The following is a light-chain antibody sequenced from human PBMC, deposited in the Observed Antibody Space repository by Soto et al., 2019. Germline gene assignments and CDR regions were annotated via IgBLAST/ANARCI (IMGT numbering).Light chain of an antibody. CDR3: QQRGSPTWT. V-gene: IGKV3-11*01. CDR1: QRLSGY. Sequence: EILLTQSPASLSLFPGERATLSCRASQRLSGYIAWDQQKPGQAPRLVIYDVSTRAVGVPARFSGSGSGTEFTLTISNLEPEDFAVYHCQQRGSPTWTFGQGTKLEIK. CDR2: DVS. J-gene: IGKJ1*01.